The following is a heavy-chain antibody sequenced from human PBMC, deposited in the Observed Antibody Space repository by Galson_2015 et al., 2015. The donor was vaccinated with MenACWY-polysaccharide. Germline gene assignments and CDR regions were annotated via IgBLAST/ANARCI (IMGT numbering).Heavy chain of an antibody. CDR2: IYYSGST. D-gene: IGHD5-12*01. J-gene: IGHJ4*02. Sequence: SETLSLTCNVSGGSISSYYWSWIRQPPGKELEWIGYIYYSGSTNYNPSLKSRVTISVDTSKNQFSLKLTSVTAADTAVYYCASPGTRSAYGSLGYWGQGTLVTVSS. V-gene: IGHV4-59*08. CDR3: ASPGTRSAYGSLGY. CDR1: GGSISSYY.